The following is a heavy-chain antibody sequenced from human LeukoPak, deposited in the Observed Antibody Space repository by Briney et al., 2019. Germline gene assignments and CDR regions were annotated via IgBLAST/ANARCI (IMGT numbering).Heavy chain of an antibody. CDR1: GFTFSSYS. CDR2: ISSSSSYI. Sequence: PGESLRLSCAASGFTFSSYSMNWVRQAPGKGLEWVSSISSSSSYIYYADSVKGRFTISRDNAKNSLYLQMNSLRAEDTAVYYCARVIRLAYSGGDCYDDAFDIWGQGTMLTVSS. V-gene: IGHV3-21*01. D-gene: IGHD2-21*02. CDR3: ARVIRLAYSGGDCYDDAFDI. J-gene: IGHJ3*02.